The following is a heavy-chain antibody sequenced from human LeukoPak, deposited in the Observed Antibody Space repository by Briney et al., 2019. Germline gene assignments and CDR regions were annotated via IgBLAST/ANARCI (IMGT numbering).Heavy chain of an antibody. Sequence: SETLSLTCAVYGGSFSGYYWSWIRQPPGKGLEWIGEINHSGSTNYNPSLKSRVTISVDTSKNQFSLKLSSVTAADTAVYYCARGSSSWYGLEGWGQGTLVTVSS. CDR2: INHSGST. V-gene: IGHV4-34*01. CDR3: ARGSSSWYGLEG. D-gene: IGHD6-13*01. J-gene: IGHJ4*02. CDR1: GGSFSGYY.